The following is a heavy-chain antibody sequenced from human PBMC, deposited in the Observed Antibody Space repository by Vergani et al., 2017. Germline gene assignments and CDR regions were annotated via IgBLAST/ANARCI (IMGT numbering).Heavy chain of an antibody. Sequence: EVQLVQSGAEVKKPGATMKISCKVSGYTFTDHSMHWVKQAPGKGLEWMGLVEPEDGETIYAEKFKGRVTIAADTSTDTAHLELSSLRSEDTAVYYCATPQTVTTGGMEVWGQGTTVIDSS. CDR3: ATPQTVTTGGMEV. D-gene: IGHD4-17*01. J-gene: IGHJ6*02. CDR1: GYTFTDHS. V-gene: IGHV1-69-2*01. CDR2: VEPEDGET.